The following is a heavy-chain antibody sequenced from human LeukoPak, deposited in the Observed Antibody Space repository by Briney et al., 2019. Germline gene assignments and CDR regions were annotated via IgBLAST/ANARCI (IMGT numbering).Heavy chain of an antibody. CDR1: GFTFSSYE. J-gene: IGHJ3*02. V-gene: IGHV3-48*03. D-gene: IGHD2-21*02. Sequence: GGSVRLSCAASGFTFSSYEMNWVRQAPGKGLEWVSYISSSGSTIYYADSVKGRFTISRDNAKNSLYLQMNSLRAEDTAVYYCASSPHIVVVTAHDAFDIWGQGTMVTVSS. CDR2: ISSSGSTI. CDR3: ASSPHIVVVTAHDAFDI.